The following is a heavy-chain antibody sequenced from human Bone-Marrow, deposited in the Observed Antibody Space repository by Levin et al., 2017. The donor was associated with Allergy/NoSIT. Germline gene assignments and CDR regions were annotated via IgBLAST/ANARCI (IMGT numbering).Heavy chain of an antibody. CDR1: GGSISMHH. D-gene: IGHD3-16*02. J-gene: IGHJ5*02. V-gene: IGHV4-59*11. Sequence: PSETLSLTCSVSGGSISMHHWSWIRQPPGKGLEWIGFISYSGSADYKPSLRSRVTISIDTSNNQFSLRLRSVTAADTAMYFCARAHYDNVWGTYRLTGFDPWGQGTLVTVSS. CDR3: ARAHYDNVWGTYRLTGFDP. CDR2: ISYSGSA.